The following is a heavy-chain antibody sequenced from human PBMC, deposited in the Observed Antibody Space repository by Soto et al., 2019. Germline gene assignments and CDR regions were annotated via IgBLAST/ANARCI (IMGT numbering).Heavy chain of an antibody. CDR2: IYMRGST. Sequence: EVQLVESGGGLVQPGGSLRLSCAASGFTVSSKYMSWVRQAPGKGLEWVSIIYMRGSTFYADSVKGRFTISRDTSKNTLYLQMDHLTVQDTAMYYCARDSLPGTRTWADHWGQGTLVTVSS. D-gene: IGHD1-26*01. CDR3: ARDSLPGTRTWADH. CDR1: GFTVSSKY. J-gene: IGHJ4*02. V-gene: IGHV3-66*01.